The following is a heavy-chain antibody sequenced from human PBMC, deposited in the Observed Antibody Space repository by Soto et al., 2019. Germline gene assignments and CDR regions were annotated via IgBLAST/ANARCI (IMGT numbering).Heavy chain of an antibody. Sequence: EVQLVESGGGLVQPGGSLRLSCAASEFTFSNYWMSWVRQAPGKGLEWVAKIKPDGSETYYVDSVKGRFTISRDNSKNARYLQMDSLRAEDTAVYYCTRLDSSLVHYGMDVWGQGTTVTVSS. CDR3: TRLDSSLVHYGMDV. CDR2: IKPDGSET. J-gene: IGHJ6*02. CDR1: EFTFSNYW. V-gene: IGHV3-7*01. D-gene: IGHD1-1*01.